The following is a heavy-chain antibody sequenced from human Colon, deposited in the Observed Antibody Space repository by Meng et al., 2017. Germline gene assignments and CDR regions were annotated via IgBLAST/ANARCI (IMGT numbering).Heavy chain of an antibody. CDR3: ARELNSGWYRNPFDY. Sequence: GESLKISCAASGFTFSSYEMNWVRQAPGKGLEWVSYISSSGSTIYYADSVKGRFIISRDNAKNSLYLQMNSLRAEDTAVYYCARELNSGWYRNPFDYWGQGTLVTVSS. V-gene: IGHV3-48*03. J-gene: IGHJ4*02. CDR1: GFTFSSYE. CDR2: ISSSGSTI. D-gene: IGHD6-19*01.